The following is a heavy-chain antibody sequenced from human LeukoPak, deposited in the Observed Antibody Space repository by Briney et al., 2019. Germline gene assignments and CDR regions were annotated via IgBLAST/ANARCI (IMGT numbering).Heavy chain of an antibody. CDR2: IYTSGST. D-gene: IGHD5-18*01. CDR1: GGSISSYY. Sequence: PSETLSLTCTVSGGSISSYYWSWIRQPAGKGLEWIGRIYTSGSTNYNPSLKSRVTMSVDTSKNQFSLKLSSVTAADTAVYYCARFSSDGYSYGYAFDIWGQGTMVTVSS. CDR3: ARFSSDGYSYGYAFDI. J-gene: IGHJ3*02. V-gene: IGHV4-4*07.